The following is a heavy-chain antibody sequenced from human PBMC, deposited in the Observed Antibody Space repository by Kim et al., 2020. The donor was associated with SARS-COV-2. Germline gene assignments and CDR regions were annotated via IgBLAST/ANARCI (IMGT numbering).Heavy chain of an antibody. CDR3: AKCQLPYYDSSGYYYGEAEYYYYGMDV. V-gene: IGHV3-23*01. J-gene: IGHJ6*02. CDR1: GFTFSSYA. Sequence: GGSLRLSCAASGFTFSSYAMSWVRQAPGKGLEWVSAISGSGGSTYYADSVKGRFTISRDNSKNTLYLQMNSLRAEDTAVYYCAKCQLPYYDSSGYYYGEAEYYYYGMDVWGQGTTVTVSS. D-gene: IGHD3-22*01. CDR2: ISGSGGST.